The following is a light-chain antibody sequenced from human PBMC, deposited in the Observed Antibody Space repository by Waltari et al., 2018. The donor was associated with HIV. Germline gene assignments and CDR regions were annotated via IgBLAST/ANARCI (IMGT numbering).Light chain of an antibody. V-gene: IGKV3-20*01. CDR2: GAS. CDR3: QQYGSSPCT. CDR1: QSISSGY. J-gene: IGKJ2*02. Sequence: IVLTQSPATLSLSQGDRATLSCRASQSISSGYLAWYQQRPGQPPRLLIYGASNRATGIPDRFSGSGSGTVFTLTITGMEPEDFAMYYCQQYGSSPCTFGLGTKLEI.